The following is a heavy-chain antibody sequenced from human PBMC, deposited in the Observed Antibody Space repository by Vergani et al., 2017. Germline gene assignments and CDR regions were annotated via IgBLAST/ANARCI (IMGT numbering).Heavy chain of an antibody. V-gene: IGHV1-8*01. D-gene: IGHD3-10*01. J-gene: IGHJ6*03. Sequence: QVPLVQSGAEVKKPGASVKVSCKASGYTFTSYDINWVRQATGQGLEWMGWMNPNSGNTGYAQKFQGRVTMTRNTSISTAYMELSSLRSEDTAVYYCARAVHRFLYYYYYMDVWGKGTTVTVSS. CDR2: MNPNSGNT. CDR3: ARAVHRFLYYYYYMDV. CDR1: GYTFTSYD.